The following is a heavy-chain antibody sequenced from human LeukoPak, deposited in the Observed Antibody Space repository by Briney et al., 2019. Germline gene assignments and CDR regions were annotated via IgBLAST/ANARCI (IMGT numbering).Heavy chain of an antibody. Sequence: GGSLRLSCAASGFTFSSYGMHWVRQAPGKGLEWVAVIWYDGSNKYYADSVKGRFTIFRDNSKNTLYLQMNSLRAEDTAVYYCARGAEYSSGWFDYWGQGTLVTVSS. CDR3: ARGAEYSSGWFDY. CDR2: IWYDGSNK. J-gene: IGHJ4*02. V-gene: IGHV3-33*01. D-gene: IGHD6-19*01. CDR1: GFTFSSYG.